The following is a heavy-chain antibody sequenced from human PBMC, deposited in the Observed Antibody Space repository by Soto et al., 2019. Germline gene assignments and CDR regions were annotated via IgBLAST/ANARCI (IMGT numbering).Heavy chain of an antibody. Sequence: SEPLSLTCTVSCGSISSYYWSWIRQPPGKGLEWIGYIYNSGSTNYNPSLKSRVTISVDTSKNQFSLKLSSVTAADTAVYYCARDGSQYSSSICCYSGYY. CDR1: CGSISSYY. V-gene: IGHV4-59*01. J-gene: IGHJ6*01. CDR2: IYNSGST. D-gene: IGHD2-2*01. CDR3: ARDGSQYSSSICCYSGYY.